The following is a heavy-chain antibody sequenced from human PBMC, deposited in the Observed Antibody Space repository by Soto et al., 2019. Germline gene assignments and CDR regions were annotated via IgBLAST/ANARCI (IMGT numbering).Heavy chain of an antibody. Sequence: QVQLVQSGAEVKKPGASVKVSCKASGYTFTSYGISWVRQAPGQGLEWMGWISAYNGNTNYAQKLQGRVTMTTDTSTSTAYMELRSLRSDDTAVYYCASLYCSRTSCSYYYGMDVWGQGTTVTVSS. J-gene: IGHJ6*02. CDR1: GYTFTSYG. CDR2: ISAYNGNT. V-gene: IGHV1-18*04. CDR3: ASLYCSRTSCSYYYGMDV. D-gene: IGHD2-2*01.